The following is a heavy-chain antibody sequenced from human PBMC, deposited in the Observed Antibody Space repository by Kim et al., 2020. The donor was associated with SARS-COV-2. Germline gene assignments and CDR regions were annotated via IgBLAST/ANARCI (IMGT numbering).Heavy chain of an antibody. J-gene: IGHJ6*02. D-gene: IGHD2-2*02. CDR1: GGSFSDYT. CDR3: VRGRAGVVPAPVLGLGPWFDFYAVDV. Sequence: SETLSLTCAVYGGSFSDYTWSWIRQPPGKGLEWIGEINHSGVTNLSPSLKSRITLSVDTSKSQFSLRLKSMTATDTAIYYCVRGRAGVVPAPVLGLGPWFDFYAVDVWGRGTPVAVSS. V-gene: IGHV4-34*01. CDR2: INHSGVT.